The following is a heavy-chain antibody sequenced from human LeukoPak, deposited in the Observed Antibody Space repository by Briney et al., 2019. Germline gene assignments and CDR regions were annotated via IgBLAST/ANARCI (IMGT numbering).Heavy chain of an antibody. J-gene: IGHJ4*02. Sequence: GGSLRLSCAASGFTFSSYSMNWVRQAPGKGLEWVSSISSSSSYIYYADSVKGRFTISRDNAKNSLYLQMNSLRAEDTAVYYCARDLGDDFWSGYYTGIDYWGQGTLVTVSS. D-gene: IGHD3-3*01. CDR3: ARDLGDDFWSGYYTGIDY. V-gene: IGHV3-21*01. CDR2: ISSSSSYI. CDR1: GFTFSSYS.